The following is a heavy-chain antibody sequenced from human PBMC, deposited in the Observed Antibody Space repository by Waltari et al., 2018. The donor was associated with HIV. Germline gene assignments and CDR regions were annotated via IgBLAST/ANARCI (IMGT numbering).Heavy chain of an antibody. CDR2: ISGSGGST. Sequence: EVQLLESGGGLVQPGGSLRLSCSASGFIINTYAMSWVRQAPGKGLEWVSGISGSGGSTYYADSVKGRFTISRDNSKNTLYLQMNSLRADDTAVYYCAKDHSHHYYGMDVWGQGTTVTVS. V-gene: IGHV3-23*01. J-gene: IGHJ6*02. CDR3: AKDHSHHYYGMDV. CDR1: GFIINTYA.